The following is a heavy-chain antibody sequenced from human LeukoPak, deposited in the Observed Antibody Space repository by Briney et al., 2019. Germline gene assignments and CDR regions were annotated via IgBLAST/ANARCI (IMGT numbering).Heavy chain of an antibody. Sequence: SETLSLTCTVSGGSVSSGSYYWSWIRQPPGKGLEWIGEINHSGSTNYNPSLKSRVTISVDTSKNQFSLKLSSVTAADTAVYYCACSTSCPYYYYGMDVWGQGTTVTVSS. CDR3: ACSTSCPYYYYGMDV. CDR1: GGSVSSGSYY. J-gene: IGHJ6*02. D-gene: IGHD2-2*01. V-gene: IGHV4-39*07. CDR2: INHSGST.